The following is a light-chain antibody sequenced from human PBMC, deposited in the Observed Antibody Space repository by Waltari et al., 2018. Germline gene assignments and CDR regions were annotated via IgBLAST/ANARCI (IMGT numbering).Light chain of an antibody. V-gene: IGLV2-8*01. J-gene: IGLJ3*02. CDR2: EVP. CDR1: SSDIGGYNY. Sequence: QSALTQPPSASGSPGQSVTISCTGTSSDIGGYNYVSWYQQYPGKAPKLMIYEVPERPSGVPDRFSGSKSANTASLTVSGLQAGDEADYYCSSYAGNSDWVFGGGTKLTVL. CDR3: SSYAGNSDWV.